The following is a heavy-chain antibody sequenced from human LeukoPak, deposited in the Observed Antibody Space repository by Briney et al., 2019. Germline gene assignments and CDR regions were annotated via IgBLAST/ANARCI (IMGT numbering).Heavy chain of an antibody. CDR2: IYSSGSP. D-gene: IGHD6-13*01. J-gene: IGHJ4*02. Sequence: SETLSLTCTVSGGSISNYCWSWIRQPAGKALEWIGRIYSSGSPNYNPSLKSRVTMSVDTSKNQFSLKLSSVTAADTAVYYCASLYSSSWTLDYWGQGTLVTVSS. CDR3: ASLYSSSWTLDY. V-gene: IGHV4-4*07. CDR1: GGSISNYC.